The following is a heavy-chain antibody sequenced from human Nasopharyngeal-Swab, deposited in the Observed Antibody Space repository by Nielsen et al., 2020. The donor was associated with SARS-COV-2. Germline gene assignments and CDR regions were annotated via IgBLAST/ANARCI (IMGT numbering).Heavy chain of an antibody. V-gene: IGHV4-59*01. Sequence: SETLSLTCAVYRGSFSGYYWNWIRQAPGKGLEWIGYIYYSGSTNFNPSLKSRVTISVDTSKNQFSLKLNSVTAADTAVYYCASGAGAAVAGAFDIWGQGTVVTVSS. D-gene: IGHD1-26*01. CDR1: RGSFSGYY. CDR2: IYYSGST. J-gene: IGHJ3*02. CDR3: ASGAGAAVAGAFDI.